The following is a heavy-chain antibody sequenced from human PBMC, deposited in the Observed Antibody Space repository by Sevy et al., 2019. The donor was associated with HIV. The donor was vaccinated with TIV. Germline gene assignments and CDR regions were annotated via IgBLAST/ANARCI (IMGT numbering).Heavy chain of an antibody. Sequence: SETLSLTCTVSGGSISSSSYYWGWIRQPPGKGLEWIGSIYYSGSTYYNPSLKSRVTISVDTSKNQFSLKLSSVTAADTAVYYCARDYYDSSGMRDYYYGMDVWGQGTMVTVSS. V-gene: IGHV4-39*02. CDR1: GGSISSSSYY. D-gene: IGHD3-22*01. CDR3: ARDYYDSSGMRDYYYGMDV. CDR2: IYYSGST. J-gene: IGHJ6*02.